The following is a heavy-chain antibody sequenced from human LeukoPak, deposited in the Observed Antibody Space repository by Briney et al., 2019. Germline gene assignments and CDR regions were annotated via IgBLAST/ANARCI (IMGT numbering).Heavy chain of an antibody. CDR2: ISNTATNT. J-gene: IGHJ5*02. D-gene: IGHD3-16*01. V-gene: IGHV3-23*01. Sequence: GGSLRLSCTVSGFTLSSYEMSWIRQAPGKGLEWVSSISNTATNTHYADSMEGRFIISRDNSKNTLYLHMDSLRAEDTALYYCAPQLWDHPGPWGQGIPVTVSS. CDR3: APQLWDHPGP. CDR1: GFTLSSYE.